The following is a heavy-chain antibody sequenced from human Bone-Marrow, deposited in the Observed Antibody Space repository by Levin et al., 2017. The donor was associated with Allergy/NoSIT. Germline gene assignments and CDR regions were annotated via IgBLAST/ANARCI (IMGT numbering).Heavy chain of an antibody. CDR2: ISYDGSNK. V-gene: IGHV3-30-3*01. D-gene: IGHD6-13*01. Sequence: PGGSLRLSCAASGFTFSSYAMHWVRQAPGKGLEWVAVISYDGSNKYYADSVKGRFTISRDNSKNTLYLQMNSLRAEDTAVYYCARASNGHSSSWFYYYYGMDVWGQGTTVTVSS. CDR1: GFTFSSYA. J-gene: IGHJ6*02. CDR3: ARASNGHSSSWFYYYYGMDV.